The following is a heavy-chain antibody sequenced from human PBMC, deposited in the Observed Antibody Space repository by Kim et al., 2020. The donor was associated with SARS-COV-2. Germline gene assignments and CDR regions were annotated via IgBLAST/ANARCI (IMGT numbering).Heavy chain of an antibody. D-gene: IGHD3-10*01. Sequence: SRVTISVDTSKNQFSLKLSSVTAADTAVYYCARHGGWSGSYYNVRNWFDPWGQGTLVTVSS. V-gene: IGHV4-39*01. CDR3: ARHGGWSGSYYNVRNWFDP. J-gene: IGHJ5*02.